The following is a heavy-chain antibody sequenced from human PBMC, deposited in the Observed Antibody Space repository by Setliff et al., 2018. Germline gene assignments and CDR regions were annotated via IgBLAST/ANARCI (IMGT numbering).Heavy chain of an antibody. CDR2: IYTSGST. D-gene: IGHD2-15*01. J-gene: IGHJ4*02. CDR1: GGSFSGYY. V-gene: IGHV4-4*08. CDR3: ARDLVGYCSGGSCYDWDY. Sequence: SETLSLTCAVYGGSFSGYYWSWIRQPPGKGLEWIGRIYTSGSTNYNPSLKSRVTISVDTSKNQFSLKLSSVTATDTAVYYCARDLVGYCSGGSCYDWDYWGQGTLVTVSS.